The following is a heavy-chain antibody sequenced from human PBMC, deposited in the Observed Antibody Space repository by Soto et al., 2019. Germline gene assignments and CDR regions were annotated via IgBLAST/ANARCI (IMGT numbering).Heavy chain of an antibody. Sequence: ASVKVSCKASGYTFTSYDINWVRQATGQGLEWMGWMNPNSGNTGYAQKFQGRVTMTRNTSISTAYMELSSLRSEDTAVYYCARGLKGHYYGSGSRKYYFDYWGQGTLVTVSS. V-gene: IGHV1-8*01. CDR3: ARGLKGHYYGSGSRKYYFDY. J-gene: IGHJ4*02. CDR2: MNPNSGNT. D-gene: IGHD3-10*01. CDR1: GYTFTSYD.